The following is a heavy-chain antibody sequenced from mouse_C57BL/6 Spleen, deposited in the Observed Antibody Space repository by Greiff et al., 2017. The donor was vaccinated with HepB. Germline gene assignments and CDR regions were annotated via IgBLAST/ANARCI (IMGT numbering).Heavy chain of an antibody. CDR3: ARADYDGAWFAY. V-gene: IGHV5-17*01. CDR2: ISSGSSTI. Sequence: EVKVVDSGGGLVKPGGSLKLSCAASGFTFSDYGMHWVRQAPEKGLEWVAYISSGSSTIYYADTVKGRFTISRDNAKNTLFLQMTSLRSEDTAMYYCARADYDGAWFAYWGQGTLVTVSA. J-gene: IGHJ3*01. D-gene: IGHD2-4*01. CDR1: GFTFSDYG.